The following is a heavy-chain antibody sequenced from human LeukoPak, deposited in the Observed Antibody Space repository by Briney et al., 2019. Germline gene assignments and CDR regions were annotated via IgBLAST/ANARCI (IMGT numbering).Heavy chain of an antibody. CDR1: GGTFSSYA. CDR3: ARAPQYYDILTGYSWFDP. Sequence: SVKVSFKASGGTFSSYAISWVRQAPGQGLEWMGGIIPIFGTANYAQKFQGRVTITADESTSTAYMELSSLRSEDTAVYYCARAPQYYDILTGYSWFDPWGQGTLVTVSS. D-gene: IGHD3-9*01. J-gene: IGHJ5*02. CDR2: IIPIFGTA. V-gene: IGHV1-69*01.